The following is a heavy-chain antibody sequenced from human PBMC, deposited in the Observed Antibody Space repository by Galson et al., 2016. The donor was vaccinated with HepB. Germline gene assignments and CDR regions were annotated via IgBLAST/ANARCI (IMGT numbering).Heavy chain of an antibody. V-gene: IGHV1-8*01. Sequence: SVKVSCKASGYTFTSHDINWVRQAKGQGLEWMGWMNPMSGNTGYAQRFQGRVSMTKSTPISTAYMELSGLRSEDTAGYYCVRDMQQLVINAFDVWGQGTMVTVSS. CDR1: GYTFTSHD. J-gene: IGHJ3*01. D-gene: IGHD6-6*01. CDR3: VRDMQQLVINAFDV. CDR2: MNPMSGNT.